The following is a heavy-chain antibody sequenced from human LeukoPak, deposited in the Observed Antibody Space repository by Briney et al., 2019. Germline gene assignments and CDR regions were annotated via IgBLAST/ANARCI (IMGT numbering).Heavy chain of an antibody. CDR1: GFTVSSSN. J-gene: IGHJ4*02. V-gene: IGHV3-7*04. D-gene: IGHD5-24*01. Sequence: GGSLRLSCSASGFTVSSSNMNWVRQAPGKGLEWVANIKQDGSKKPYVDSVKGRFTISRDNAKNSLYLQMNSLRAEDTAIYYCTRVGYIDEGIDYWGQGTLVTVSS. CDR3: TRVGYIDEGIDY. CDR2: IKQDGSKK.